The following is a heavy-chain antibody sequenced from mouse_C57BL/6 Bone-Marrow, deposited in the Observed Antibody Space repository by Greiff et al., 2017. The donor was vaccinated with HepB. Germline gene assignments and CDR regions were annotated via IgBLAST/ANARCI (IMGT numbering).Heavy chain of an antibody. Sequence: AGGGVDFSRYWMSWVRRAPGKGLEWIGEINPDSSTINYAPSLKDKFIISRDNAKNTLYLQMSKVRSEDTALYYCARYYGSSWGFAYWGQGTLVTVSA. CDR1: GVDFSRYW. J-gene: IGHJ3*01. D-gene: IGHD1-1*01. V-gene: IGHV4-1*01. CDR3: ARYYGSSWGFAY. CDR2: INPDSSTI.